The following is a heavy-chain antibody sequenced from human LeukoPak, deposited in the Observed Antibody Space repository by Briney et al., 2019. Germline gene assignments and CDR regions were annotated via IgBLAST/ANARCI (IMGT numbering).Heavy chain of an antibody. J-gene: IGHJ3*02. CDR3: ARVSIWFAESDAFDI. V-gene: IGHV4-59*12. CDR2: IYYSGST. D-gene: IGHD3-10*01. Sequence: PSETLSLTCTVSGGSISSYYWSWIRQPPGKGLEWIGYIYYSGSTNYNPSLKSRVTISVDTSKNQFSLKLSSVTAADTAVYYCARVSIWFAESDAFDIWGQGTMVTLSS. CDR1: GGSISSYY.